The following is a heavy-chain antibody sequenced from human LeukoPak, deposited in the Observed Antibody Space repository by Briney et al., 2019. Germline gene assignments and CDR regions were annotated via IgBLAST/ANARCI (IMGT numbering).Heavy chain of an antibody. CDR1: GGSFSGYY. CDR2: INHSGST. D-gene: IGHD6-6*01. Sequence: SETLSLTCAVYGGSFSGYYWSWIRQPPGKGLEWIGEINHSGSTNYNPSLKSRVTISVDTSKNQFSLKLSSVIAADTAVYYCAFLKPHYSSSVWVDYWGQGTLVTVSS. CDR3: AFLKPHYSSSVWVDY. V-gene: IGHV4-34*01. J-gene: IGHJ4*02.